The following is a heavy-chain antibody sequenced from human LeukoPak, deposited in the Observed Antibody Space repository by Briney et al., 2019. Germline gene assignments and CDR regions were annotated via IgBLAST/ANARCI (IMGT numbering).Heavy chain of an antibody. V-gene: IGHV3-74*01. CDR2: INSDGSST. D-gene: IGHD3-3*01. CDR1: GFTFSNSA. Sequence: GGSLRLSCAASGFTFSNSAMSWVRQAPGKGLVWVSRINSDGSSTSYADSVKGRFTISRDNAKNTLYLQMNSLRAEDTAVYYCARDRYDFWSGIFDYWGQGTLVTVSS. J-gene: IGHJ4*02. CDR3: ARDRYDFWSGIFDY.